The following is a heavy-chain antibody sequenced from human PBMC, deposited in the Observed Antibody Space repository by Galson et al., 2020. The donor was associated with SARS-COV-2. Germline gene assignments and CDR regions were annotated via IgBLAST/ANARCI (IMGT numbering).Heavy chain of an antibody. CDR1: GFSLSNARMG. J-gene: IGHJ4*02. Sequence: SGPTLVKPTETLTLTCTVSGFSLSNARMGVRWIRQPPGKALEWLAHLFSNDEKSYSTSLKSRLTISKDTSKSQVVLTMTNMDPVDTATYYCARILGDYDILTGYEDYWGQGTLVTVSS. V-gene: IGHV2-26*01. D-gene: IGHD3-9*01. CDR2: LFSNDEK. CDR3: ARILGDYDILTGYEDY.